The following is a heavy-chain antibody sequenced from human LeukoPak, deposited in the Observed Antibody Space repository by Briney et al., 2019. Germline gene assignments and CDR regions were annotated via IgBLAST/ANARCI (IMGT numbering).Heavy chain of an antibody. CDR2: IYYSGSF. V-gene: IGHV4-39*07. CDR3: ARGAYCSGDCYSHYFDY. Sequence: SETLSLTCTVSGGYISSSRYYWGWSRQPPGKGLQWIASIYYSGSFYYNPSLKSRVTISVDTSKTQFSLKLTSVTAADTAIYYCARGAYCSGDCYSHYFDYWGQGALLTVSS. J-gene: IGHJ4*02. D-gene: IGHD2-21*02. CDR1: GGYISSSRYY.